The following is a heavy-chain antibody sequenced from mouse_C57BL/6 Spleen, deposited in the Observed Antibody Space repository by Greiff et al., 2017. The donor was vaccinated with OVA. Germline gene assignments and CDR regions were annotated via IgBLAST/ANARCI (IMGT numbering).Heavy chain of an antibody. CDR2: ISSGGSYT. J-gene: IGHJ1*03. Sequence: EVKLVESGGDLVKPGGSLKLSCAASGFTFSSYGMSWVRQTPDKRLEWVATISSGGSYTYYPDSVKGRFTISRDTAKNTLYLQMSSLKSEDTAMYYWARPPGSSYWYFDVWGTGTTVTVSS. CDR1: GFTFSSYG. V-gene: IGHV5-6*01. D-gene: IGHD1-1*01. CDR3: ARPPGSSYWYFDV.